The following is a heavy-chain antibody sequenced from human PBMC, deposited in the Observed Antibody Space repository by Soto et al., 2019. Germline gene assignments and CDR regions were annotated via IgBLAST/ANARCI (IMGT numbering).Heavy chain of an antibody. CDR1: GFTFSMYW. CDR2: INDDGIST. Sequence: VGSLRLSCAASGFTFSMYWMLWVRQVPGKGPEWVSRINDDGISTNYADSVKGRFTISRDNAKNTLYLQMNALRVEDTAVYYCTRGPRSTSTGTGAFWGQGTLVTVSS. J-gene: IGHJ4*02. D-gene: IGHD1-1*01. V-gene: IGHV3-74*01. CDR3: TRGPRSTSTGTGAF.